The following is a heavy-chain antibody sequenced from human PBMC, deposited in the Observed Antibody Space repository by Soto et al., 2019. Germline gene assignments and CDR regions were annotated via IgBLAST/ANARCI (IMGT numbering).Heavy chain of an antibody. D-gene: IGHD4-17*01. J-gene: IGHJ4*02. Sequence: EVQLVESGGGLVQPGGSLKLSCAVSGFTFSGSAMHWVRQAPGKGLEWVGRIRSKSNSYATAYAASVKGRFTISRDNSKNTAYQQMNSLKTEDTAVYYCARGYGDYVRDVWGQGTMVTVSS. CDR1: GFTFSGSA. CDR3: ARGYGDYVRDV. CDR2: IRSKSNSYAT. V-gene: IGHV3-73*01.